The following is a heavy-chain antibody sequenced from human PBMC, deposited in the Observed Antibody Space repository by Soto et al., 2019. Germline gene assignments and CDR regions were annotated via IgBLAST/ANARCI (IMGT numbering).Heavy chain of an antibody. D-gene: IGHD3-22*01. CDR2: IIPIFGIA. CDR3: ARATGDSSGYYFDY. J-gene: IGHJ4*02. Sequence: ASVKVSCKASGGTFSSYAISWVRQAPGQGLEWMGGIIPIFGIANYAQKFQGRVTITADKSTSTAYMELSSLRSEDTAVYYCARATGDSSGYYFDYWGQGTLVTVSS. V-gene: IGHV1-69*10. CDR1: GGTFSSYA.